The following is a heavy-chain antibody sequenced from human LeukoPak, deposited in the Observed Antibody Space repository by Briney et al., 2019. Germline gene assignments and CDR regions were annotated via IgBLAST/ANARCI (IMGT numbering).Heavy chain of an antibody. CDR3: ARDHSMEYGNWFDP. V-gene: IGHV3-30-3*01. CDR2: ISYDGSNK. CDR1: GFTFTTYS. J-gene: IGHJ5*02. D-gene: IGHD2/OR15-2a*01. Sequence: PGGSLRLSCAASGFTFTTYSMHWVRQAPGKGLEWVAVISYDGSNKYYADSVKGRFTISRDNSKNTLYLQMNSLRADDTAVYYCARDHSMEYGNWFDPWGQGTLVTVSS.